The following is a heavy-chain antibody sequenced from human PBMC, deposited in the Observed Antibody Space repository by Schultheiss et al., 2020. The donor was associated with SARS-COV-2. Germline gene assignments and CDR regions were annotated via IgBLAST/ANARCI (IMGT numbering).Heavy chain of an antibody. D-gene: IGHD3-3*01. Sequence: SETLSLTCTVSGGSISSGSYYWSWIRQPAGKGLEWIGRIYTSGSTNYNPSLKSRVTISVDTSKNQFSLKLSSVTAADTAVYYCARAYDFWSGYSRDAFDIWGQGTMVTVSS. CDR3: ARAYDFWSGYSRDAFDI. V-gene: IGHV4-61*02. CDR2: IYTSGST. J-gene: IGHJ3*02. CDR1: GGSISSGSYY.